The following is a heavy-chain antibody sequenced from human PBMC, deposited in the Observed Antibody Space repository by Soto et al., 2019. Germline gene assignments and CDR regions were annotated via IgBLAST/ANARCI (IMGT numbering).Heavy chain of an antibody. CDR3: ARGALPMIAYYYGMDV. V-gene: IGHV1-8*01. D-gene: IGHD3-22*01. Sequence: QVQLVQSGAEVKKPGASVKVSFKASGYSFTSYVINWVREATGQGFEWMGWMNPNSGNTGYAEKFQGRVTMTRNTSISTAYMELSSLRSEDTAVYYCARGALPMIAYYYGMDVWGQGTTVTVSS. J-gene: IGHJ6*02. CDR1: GYSFTSYV. CDR2: MNPNSGNT.